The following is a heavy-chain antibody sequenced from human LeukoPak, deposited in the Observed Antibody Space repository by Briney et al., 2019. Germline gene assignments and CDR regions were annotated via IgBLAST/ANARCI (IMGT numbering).Heavy chain of an antibody. CDR2: ISYDGSNK. V-gene: IGHV3-30*04. CDR3: AKGPPYCSSTFCYDYFDY. J-gene: IGHJ4*02. D-gene: IGHD2-2*01. CDR1: GFTFSSYA. Sequence: GGSLRLSCAASGFTFSSYAMHWVRQAPGKGLEWVAVISYDGSNKYYADSVKGRFTISRDNSKNTLYLQMNSLRAEDTAVYYCAKGPPYCSSTFCYDYFDYWGQGTLVTVSS.